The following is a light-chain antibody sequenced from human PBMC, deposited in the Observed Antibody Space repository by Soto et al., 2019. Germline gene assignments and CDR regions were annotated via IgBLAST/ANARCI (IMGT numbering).Light chain of an antibody. V-gene: IGKV3-20*01. CDR2: GAS. J-gene: IGKJ1*01. Sequence: EIVLTQSPGTLSLSPGERATLSCRASQSVTSSYLAWYQQKPGQAPRLLTFGASSRATGIPDRFSGSGSGTDFTLTISRLEPEDFAVYYCQQYVTSPTWTFGQGTRVEIE. CDR1: QSVTSSY. CDR3: QQYVTSPTWT.